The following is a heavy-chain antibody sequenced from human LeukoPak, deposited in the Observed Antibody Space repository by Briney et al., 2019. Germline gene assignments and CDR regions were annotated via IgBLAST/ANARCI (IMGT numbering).Heavy chain of an antibody. CDR1: GFSVSSNY. CDR2: IYSNGST. CDR3: ARATLDN. V-gene: IGHV3-53*01. J-gene: IGHJ4*02. Sequence: TGGSLRLSCAASGFSVSSNYITWVRQAPGKGLEWVSVIYSNGSTKYADSVKARFTISRDNSKGTVYLQMNRLRVEDTALYYCARATLDNWGQGTLVTVSS.